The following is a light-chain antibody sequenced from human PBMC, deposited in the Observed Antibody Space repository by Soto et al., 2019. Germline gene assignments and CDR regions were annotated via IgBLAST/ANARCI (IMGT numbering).Light chain of an antibody. CDR1: QSVSSSY. CDR3: QQYGSSPSWT. J-gene: IGKJ1*01. CDR2: GAS. Sequence: EIVLTQSPGTLSLSPGERATLSCRASQSVSSSYLAWCQQKPGQTPRLLIYGASSRATGIPDRFSGSGSGTDFTLTISRLEPEDFALYYCQQYGSSPSWTFGKGTKVDIK. V-gene: IGKV3-20*01.